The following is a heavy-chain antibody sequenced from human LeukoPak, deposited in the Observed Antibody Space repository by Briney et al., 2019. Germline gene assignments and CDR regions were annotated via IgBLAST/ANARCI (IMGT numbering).Heavy chain of an antibody. V-gene: IGHV3-23*01. Sequence: GGSLRLSCAASGFTFTNYAMSWVRQAPGKGLEWVSSITGSGGTPDHADSVKGRFTISRDNSKNTLYLQMNSLRVEDTALYYCARAYGSSGYYQLPIDYWGQGTLVTVSS. J-gene: IGHJ4*02. CDR3: ARAYGSSGYYQLPIDY. CDR1: GFTFTNYA. D-gene: IGHD3-22*01. CDR2: ITGSGGTP.